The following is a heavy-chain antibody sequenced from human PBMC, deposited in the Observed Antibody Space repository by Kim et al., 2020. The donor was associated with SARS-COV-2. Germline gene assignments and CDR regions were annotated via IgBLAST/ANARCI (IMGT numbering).Heavy chain of an antibody. Sequence: SETLSLTCTVSGGSISSYYWSWIRQPPGKVLEWIGYIYYSGSTNYNPSLKSRVTISVDTSKNQFSLKLSSVTAADTAVYYGARAGNWFDPWGQGTLGTVS. CDR3: ARAGNWFDP. CDR1: GGSISSYY. CDR2: IYYSGST. V-gene: IGHV4-59*01. J-gene: IGHJ5*02.